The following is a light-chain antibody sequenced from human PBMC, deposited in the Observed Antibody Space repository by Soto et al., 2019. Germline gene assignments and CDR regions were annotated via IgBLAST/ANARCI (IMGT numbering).Light chain of an antibody. CDR1: QSINIY. CDR2: QAS. V-gene: IGKV1-5*03. J-gene: IGKJ2*01. CDR3: QQYSRYST. Sequence: DIQVTQSPATLSASVGGRVTITCRASQSINIYLAWYQQKPGKAPELLIYQASILEPGVPSRFSGSGSGTEFTLTISSLQPDDFATYYCQQYSRYSTFGQGTKVDIK.